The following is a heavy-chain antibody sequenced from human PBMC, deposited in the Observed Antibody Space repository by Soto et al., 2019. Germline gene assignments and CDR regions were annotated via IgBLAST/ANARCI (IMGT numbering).Heavy chain of an antibody. D-gene: IGHD6-13*01. CDR1: GFTFSDNY. CDR3: ARNTISAAGADYYGLEV. V-gene: IGHV3-11*01. Sequence: GGSLRLSCAGSGFTFSDNYMSWIRQAPGQGLEWVSYMSSSGVTVFYADSVKGRFTISRDNAKNSLFLQMNRLRVEDTAVYYCARNTISAAGADYYGLEVWGKGTTVTVS. J-gene: IGHJ6*04. CDR2: MSSSGVTV.